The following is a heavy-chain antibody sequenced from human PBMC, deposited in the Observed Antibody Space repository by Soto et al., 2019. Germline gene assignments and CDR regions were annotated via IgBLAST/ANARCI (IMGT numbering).Heavy chain of an antibody. J-gene: IGHJ6*02. D-gene: IGHD3-22*01. CDR1: GFTFSSYW. CDR3: ARDILRYDSSGYEYYYGMDV. Sequence: EVQLVESGGGLVQPGGSLRLSCAASGFTFSSYWMSWVRQAPGKGLEWVANIKQDGSEKYYVDSVKGRFTISRDNAKNPLYLQMNSLRAEDTAVYYCARDILRYDSSGYEYYYGMDVWGQGTTVTVSS. V-gene: IGHV3-7*05. CDR2: IKQDGSEK.